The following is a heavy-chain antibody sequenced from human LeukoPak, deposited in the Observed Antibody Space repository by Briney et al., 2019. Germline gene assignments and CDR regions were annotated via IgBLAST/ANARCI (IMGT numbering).Heavy chain of an antibody. CDR1: GGSISSGTYY. CDR3: ARHRYYYRSGSYYGAPYYMDV. CDR2: VYTSGNT. Sequence: DPSETLSLTCTVSGGSISSGTYYWNWIRQPAGKGLEWIGRVYTSGNTNYNPSLKSRVTISVDTSKNQFSLKLSSVTAADTAVYYCARHRYYYRSGSYYGAPYYMDVWGKGTTVTISS. J-gene: IGHJ6*03. V-gene: IGHV4-61*02. D-gene: IGHD3-10*01.